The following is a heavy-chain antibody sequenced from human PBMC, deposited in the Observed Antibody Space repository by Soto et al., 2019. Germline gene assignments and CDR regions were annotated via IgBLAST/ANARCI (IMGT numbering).Heavy chain of an antibody. CDR1: GFPVSSNY. D-gene: IGHD4-17*01. CDR3: ASYYGDSDDY. J-gene: IGHJ4*02. CDR2: IYSGGST. Sequence: GGSLRLSCAASGFPVSSNYLSWVRQAPGKGLEWVSVIYSGGSTYYADSVKGRFTISRDNPKNTLYLQMNSLRAEDTAVYYCASYYGDSDDYWGQGTLVTVSS. V-gene: IGHV3-53*01.